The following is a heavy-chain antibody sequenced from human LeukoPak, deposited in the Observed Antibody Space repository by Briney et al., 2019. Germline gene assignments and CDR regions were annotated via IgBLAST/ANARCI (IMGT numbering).Heavy chain of an antibody. CDR3: AREFSGWYLYTDY. D-gene: IGHD6-19*01. V-gene: IGHV3-48*02. Sequence: GGSLRLSCAAYGFTFSSYSMNWVRQAPGKGVEWVSYISSSSTIYYADSVKGRFTISRDNAKNSLYLQMNSLRDEDTAVYYCAREFSGWYLYTDYWGQGTLVTVSS. CDR1: GFTFSSYS. CDR2: ISSSSTI. J-gene: IGHJ4*02.